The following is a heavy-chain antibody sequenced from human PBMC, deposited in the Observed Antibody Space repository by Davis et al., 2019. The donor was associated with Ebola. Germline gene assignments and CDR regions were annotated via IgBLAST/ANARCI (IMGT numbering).Heavy chain of an antibody. V-gene: IGHV3-30*02. J-gene: IGHJ4*02. Sequence: GRSLRPSCPPSGFTSSNYAMHWVRQSPGRGLEWVAFVRSQGSDDHYADSVKGRFTISRDNAKNTLYLQMNSLRPEDTAVYYCARDSDDYSFDYWGQGTLVTVSS. CDR1: GFTSSNYA. CDR2: VRSQGSDD. D-gene: IGHD4-11*01. CDR3: ARDSDDYSFDY.